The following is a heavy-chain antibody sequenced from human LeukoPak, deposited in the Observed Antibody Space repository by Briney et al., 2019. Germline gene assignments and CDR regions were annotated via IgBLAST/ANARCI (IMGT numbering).Heavy chain of an antibody. CDR1: GFTFSSYA. CDR2: ISGSGGST. D-gene: IGHD1-26*01. J-gene: IGHJ4*02. V-gene: IGHV3-23*01. CDR3: ATDPATVGITTGDF. Sequence: GGSLRLSCAASGFTFSSYAMSWVRQAPGKGLEWVSAISGSGGSTNYADFVKGRFTISRDNSKSTLYLQMNSLRAEDTAVYYCATDPATVGITTGDFWGQGTLVTVSS.